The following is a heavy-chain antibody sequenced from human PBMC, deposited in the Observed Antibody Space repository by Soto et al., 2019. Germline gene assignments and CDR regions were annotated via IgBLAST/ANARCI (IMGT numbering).Heavy chain of an antibody. Sequence: GASVKVSCKASGYTFTSYDINWVRQATGQGPEWMGWMSPDNGNTDYAQKLRGRVSMTTDTSTSTAYMELRSLRSDDTAVYYCARVPPKGDYYDSSGYYFGAFDIWGQGTMVTVSS. CDR1: GYTFTSYD. J-gene: IGHJ3*02. D-gene: IGHD3-22*01. CDR2: MSPDNGNT. V-gene: IGHV1-18*01. CDR3: ARVPPKGDYYDSSGYYFGAFDI.